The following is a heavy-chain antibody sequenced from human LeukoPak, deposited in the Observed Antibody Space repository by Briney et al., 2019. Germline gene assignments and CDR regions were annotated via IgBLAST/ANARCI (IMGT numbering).Heavy chain of an antibody. CDR2: INWNGGST. Sequence: GGSLRLSCAASGFTFDDYGMSWVRQVPGKGLEWVSGINWNGGSTGYADSVKGRFTISRDNAKNSLYLQMNSLRAEDTALYYCARDSNPYYYASGSDYWGQGTLVIVSS. CDR3: ARDSNPYYYASGSDY. J-gene: IGHJ4*02. V-gene: IGHV3-20*04. CDR1: GFTFDDYG. D-gene: IGHD3-10*01.